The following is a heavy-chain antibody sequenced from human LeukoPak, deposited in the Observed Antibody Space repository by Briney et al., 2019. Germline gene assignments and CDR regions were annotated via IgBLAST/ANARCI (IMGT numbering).Heavy chain of an antibody. CDR1: GFTFSSYS. V-gene: IGHV3-21*01. CDR2: IGSSSSYI. CDR3: ARDVLYGSGPLYGMDV. J-gene: IGHJ6*02. Sequence: PGGSLRLSCAASGFTFSSYSMNWVRQAPGKGLEWVSSIGSSSSYIYYADSVKGRFTISRDNAKNSLYLQMNSLRAEDTAVYYCARDVLYGSGPLYGMDVWAKGPRSPSP. D-gene: IGHD3-10*01.